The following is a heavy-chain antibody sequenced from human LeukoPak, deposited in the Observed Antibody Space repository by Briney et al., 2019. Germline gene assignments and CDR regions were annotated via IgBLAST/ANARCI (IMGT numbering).Heavy chain of an antibody. CDR3: AKGDSGWYNYYFDY. CDR1: GGSISSSNW. D-gene: IGHD6-19*01. V-gene: IGHV4-4*02. CDR2: IYHSGST. Sequence: PSGTLSLTCAVSGGSISSSNWWSWVRQPPGKGLEWIGEIYHSGSTNYNPSLKSRVTISVDKSKNQFSLKLSSVTTADTAVYYCAKGDSGWYNYYFDYWGQGTLVTVSS. J-gene: IGHJ4*02.